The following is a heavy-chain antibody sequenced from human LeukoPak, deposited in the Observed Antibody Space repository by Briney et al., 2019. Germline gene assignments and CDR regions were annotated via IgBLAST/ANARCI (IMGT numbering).Heavy chain of an antibody. CDR1: GGTFSSYA. CDR2: IIPIFGTA. Sequence: GCSVKVSCKASGGTFSSYAISWVRQAPGQGLEWMGGIIPIFGTANYAQKFQGRVTITADESTSTAYMELSSLRSEDTAVYYCARSRGHYGSGSYSYYYYYYMDVWGKGTTVTISS. D-gene: IGHD3-10*01. CDR3: ARSRGHYGSGSYSYYYYYYMDV. V-gene: IGHV1-69*01. J-gene: IGHJ6*03.